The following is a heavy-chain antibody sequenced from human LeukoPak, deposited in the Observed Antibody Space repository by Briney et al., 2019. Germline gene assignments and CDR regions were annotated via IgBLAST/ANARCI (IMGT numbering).Heavy chain of an antibody. CDR1: GFTFDDYA. J-gene: IGHJ4*02. D-gene: IGHD6-13*01. V-gene: IGHV3-9*01. CDR3: ARGRRGSNTGITASGWGFHFDY. CDR2: IGWNIGST. Sequence: GGSLRLSCAGSGFTFDDYAIHWVRQAPGKGLEWVSGIGWNIGSTGYADSVKGRFTISRDNAKNSLYLQMNSLRAEDTALYYCARGRRGSNTGITASGWGFHFDYWGQGTLVTVSS.